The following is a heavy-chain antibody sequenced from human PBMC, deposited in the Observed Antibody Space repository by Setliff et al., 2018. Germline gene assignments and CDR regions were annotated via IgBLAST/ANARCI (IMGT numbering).Heavy chain of an antibody. D-gene: IGHD1-26*01. CDR2: VGYNGNT. Sequence: KASETLSLTCTVSGGSINSYHWNWIRQPPGTGLEWTGFVGYNGNTHYNPSLNSRVTISVDTSKNQFSLKMTSVSAADTAVYYCARWGENSGRPDWRAFDIWGQGTMVTVSS. J-gene: IGHJ3*02. CDR1: GGSINSYH. CDR3: ARWGENSGRPDWRAFDI. V-gene: IGHV4-59*01.